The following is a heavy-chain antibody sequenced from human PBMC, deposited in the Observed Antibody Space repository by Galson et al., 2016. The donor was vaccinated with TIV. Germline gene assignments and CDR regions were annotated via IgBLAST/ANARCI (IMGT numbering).Heavy chain of an antibody. Sequence: SLRLSCAVSGFGSTFSRHYMSWVRQAPGKGLEWVASITEDGSEKKYMDSVKGRFIFSRDNAWDSVYLQMNSLRVEDTAVYFCTRLAPHSVFDNWGQGALVTVSS. CDR2: ITEDGSEK. J-gene: IGHJ4*02. CDR3: TRLAPHSVFDN. V-gene: IGHV3-7*01. CDR1: GFGSTFSRHY.